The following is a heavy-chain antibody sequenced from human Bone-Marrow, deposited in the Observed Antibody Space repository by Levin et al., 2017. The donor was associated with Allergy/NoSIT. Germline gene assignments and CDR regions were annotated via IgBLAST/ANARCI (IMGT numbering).Heavy chain of an antibody. V-gene: IGHV4-38-2*01. CDR3: AKPISSIAARGTIAFDD. J-gene: IGHJ4*01. CDR2: IYHSGST. Sequence: PSETLSLTCAVSGYSISSGYYWGWIRQPPGKGLEWIGSIYHSGSTYYNPSLKSRVTISVDTSKNQFSLKLSSVTAADTAVYYCAKPISSIAARGTIAFDDWGQEPWSPSPQ. CDR1: GYSISSGYY. D-gene: IGHD6-6*01.